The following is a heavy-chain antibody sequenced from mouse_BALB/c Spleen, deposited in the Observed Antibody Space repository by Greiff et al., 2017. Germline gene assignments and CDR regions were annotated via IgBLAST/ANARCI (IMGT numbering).Heavy chain of an antibody. D-gene: IGHD2-4*01. CDR1: GFNIKDTY. V-gene: IGHV14-3*02. CDR2: IDPANGNT. J-gene: IGHJ2*01. CDR3: VGGFYDYFLDY. Sequence: VQLQQSGAELVKPGASVKLSCTASGFNIKDTYMHWVKQRPEQGLEWIGRIDPANGNTKYDPKFQGKATITADTSSNTAYLQLSSLTSEDTAVYYCVGGFYDYFLDYWGQGTTLTVSS.